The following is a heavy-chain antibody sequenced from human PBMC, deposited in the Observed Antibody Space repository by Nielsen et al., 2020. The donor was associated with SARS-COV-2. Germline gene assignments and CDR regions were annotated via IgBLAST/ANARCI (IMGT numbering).Heavy chain of an antibody. J-gene: IGHJ6*02. CDR1: GFTFSSNG. V-gene: IGHV3-30*02. CDR2: IWYDGSNK. Sequence: GESLKISCAASGFTFSSNGMHWVRQAPGKGLEWVAVIWYDGSNKYYADSVKGRFTISRDNSKNTLYLQMNSLRAEDTAVYYCAKDLGVPGYSSSWYLSSYGMDVWGQGTTVTVSS. D-gene: IGHD6-13*01. CDR3: AKDLGVPGYSSSWYLSSYGMDV.